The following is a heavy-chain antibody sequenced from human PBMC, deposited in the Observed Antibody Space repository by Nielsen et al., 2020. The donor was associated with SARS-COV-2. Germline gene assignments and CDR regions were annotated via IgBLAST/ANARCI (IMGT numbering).Heavy chain of an antibody. D-gene: IGHD6-13*01. CDR3: AKAGLYSSSWYVGY. CDR2: ISYDGSNK. Sequence: GGSLRLSCAASGFTFSSYGMHWVRQAPGKGLEWVAVISYDGSNKYYADSVKGRFTISRDNSKNTLYLQMNSLRAEDTAVYYCAKAGLYSSSWYVGYWGQGTLVTVSS. J-gene: IGHJ4*02. V-gene: IGHV3-30*18. CDR1: GFTFSSYG.